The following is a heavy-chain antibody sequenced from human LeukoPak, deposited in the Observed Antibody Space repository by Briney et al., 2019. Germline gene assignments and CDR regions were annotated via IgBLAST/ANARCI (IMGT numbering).Heavy chain of an antibody. CDR3: ARTFITMTSGGYGMDV. CDR1: GFMFSSYA. V-gene: IGHV3-23*01. Sequence: PGGSLRLSCAASGFMFSSYAMNWVRQVPGKGLEWASTISNTGASTYYADSVKGRFTISRDNPKSTLYLQMNSLRAEDTAVYYCARTFITMTSGGYGMDVWGQGTTVTVSS. D-gene: IGHD3-22*01. J-gene: IGHJ6*02. CDR2: ISNTGAST.